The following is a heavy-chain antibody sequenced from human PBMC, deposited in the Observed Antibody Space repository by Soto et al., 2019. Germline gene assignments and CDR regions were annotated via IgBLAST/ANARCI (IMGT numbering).Heavy chain of an antibody. CDR3: ATDGPRIAVAGTYPDH. CDR1: GFTFSTYG. D-gene: IGHD6-19*01. CDR2: IWYDGTNK. V-gene: IGHV3-33*01. J-gene: IGHJ4*02. Sequence: GRSLRLSCAASGFTFSTYGMHWVRQAPGKGLEWLAIIWYDGTNKFYADSVKGRFTVSRDNYKNTLYLQMNGLRAEDTAVYYCATDGPRIAVAGTYPDHWGQGTLVTVSS.